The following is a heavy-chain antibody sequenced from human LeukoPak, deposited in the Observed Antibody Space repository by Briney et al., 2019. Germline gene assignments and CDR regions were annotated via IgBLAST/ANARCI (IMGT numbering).Heavy chain of an antibody. D-gene: IGHD3-3*01. CDR1: GFTFSDYY. Sequence: GGSLRLSCAASGFTFSDYYMSWIRQAPGKGLEWVSYISSSSSTIYYADSVKGRFTISRDNAKNSLYLQMNSLRAEDTAVYYCARDGRDYYDFWSGHNWFDPWGQGTLVTVSS. CDR3: ARDGRDYYDFWSGHNWFDP. CDR2: ISSSSSTI. V-gene: IGHV3-11*04. J-gene: IGHJ5*02.